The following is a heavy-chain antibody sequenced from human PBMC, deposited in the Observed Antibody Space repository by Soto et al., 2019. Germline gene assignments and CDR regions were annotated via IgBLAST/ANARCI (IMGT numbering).Heavy chain of an antibody. CDR1: GGSISSYY. V-gene: IGHV4-4*07. CDR2: IYTSGST. CDR3: ARLFPIGAYYYVMDV. J-gene: IGHJ6*02. Sequence: SETLSLTCTVSGGSISSYYWSWIRQPAGKGLEWIGRIYTSGSTNYNPSLKSRVTMSVDTSKNQFSLKLSSVTAADTAVYYCARLFPIGAYYYVMDVWGQGTTVTVSS.